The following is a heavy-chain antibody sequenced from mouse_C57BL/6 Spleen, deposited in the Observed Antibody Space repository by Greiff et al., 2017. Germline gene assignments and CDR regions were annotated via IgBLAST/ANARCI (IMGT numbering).Heavy chain of an antibody. V-gene: IGHV5-6*01. Sequence: DVHLVESGGDLVKPGGSLKLSCAASGFTFSSYGMSWVRQTPDKRLEWVATISSGGSYTYYPDSVKGRFTISRDNAKNTLYLQMSSLKSEDTAMYYCARHPGFDCWGQGTTLSVSS. CDR1: GFTFSSYG. CDR3: ARHPGFDC. CDR2: ISSGGSYT. J-gene: IGHJ2*01.